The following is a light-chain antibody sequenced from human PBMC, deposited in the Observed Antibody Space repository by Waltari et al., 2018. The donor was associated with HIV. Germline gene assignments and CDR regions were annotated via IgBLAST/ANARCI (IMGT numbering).Light chain of an antibody. V-gene: IGLV2-11*01. J-gene: IGLJ1*01. CDR1: RIEIPYFDY. Sequence: QSALPQPRSVSGSPGQSVTISFTGTRIEIPYFDYVSWSQQYPGKAPQVLIYEVNQRPSGVPDRFTGSKSGITASLTISGLQGEDEADYYCCSYAGAYTYVFGTGTKVNVL. CDR2: EVN. CDR3: CSYAGAYTYV.